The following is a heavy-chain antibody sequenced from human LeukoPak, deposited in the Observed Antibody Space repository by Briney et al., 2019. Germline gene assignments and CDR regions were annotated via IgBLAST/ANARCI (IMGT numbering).Heavy chain of an antibody. D-gene: IGHD2/OR15-2a*01. CDR1: GYTFTGYY. CDR2: INPNSGGT. Sequence: GASVKVSCKASGYTFTGYYMHWVRQAPGQGLEWMAWINPNSGGTNYALKFQGRVTMTRDTSISTAYVELSRLTSDDTAVYYCVRGGSGGIVTNVLDSWGQGTLVTVSS. V-gene: IGHV1-2*02. CDR3: VRGGSGGIVTNVLDS. J-gene: IGHJ5*01.